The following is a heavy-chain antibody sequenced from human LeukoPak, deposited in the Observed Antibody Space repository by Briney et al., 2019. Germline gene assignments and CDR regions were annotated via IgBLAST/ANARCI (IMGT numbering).Heavy chain of an antibody. Sequence: PSETLSLTCTVSGGSISSGSYYWSWIRQPAGKGLEWIGRIYTSGSTNYNPSLQSRVTISVDTSKNQLSLKLSSVTAADTAVYYCARKQWVEYYFESWGQGTLVTVSS. CDR2: IYTSGST. V-gene: IGHV4-61*02. D-gene: IGHD6-19*01. J-gene: IGHJ4*02. CDR1: GGSISSGSYY. CDR3: ARKQWVEYYFES.